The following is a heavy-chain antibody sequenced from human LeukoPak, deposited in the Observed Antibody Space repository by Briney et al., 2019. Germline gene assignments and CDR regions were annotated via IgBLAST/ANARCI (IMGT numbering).Heavy chain of an antibody. CDR2: INPSGGST. CDR1: GYTFTSYY. V-gene: IGHV1-46*01. J-gene: IGHJ4*02. D-gene: IGHD3-10*01. Sequence: ASVKVSCKASGYTFTSYYVHWVRQAPGQGLEWMGIINPSGGSTSYAQKFQGRVTMTRDTSTSTVYMELSSLRSEDTAVYYCTRDGSGSYYDYWGQGTLVTVSS. CDR3: TRDGSGSYYDY.